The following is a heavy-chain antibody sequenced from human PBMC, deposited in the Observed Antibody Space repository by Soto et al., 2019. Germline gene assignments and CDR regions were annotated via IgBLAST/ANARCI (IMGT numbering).Heavy chain of an antibody. Sequence: ASVKVSCKASGGTFSSYAISWVRQAPGQGLEWMGGIIPIFGTANYAQKFQGRVTITADESTSTAYMELSSLRSEDTAVYYCARAAYYDILTDSKDAFDIRGQGTMVTVSS. D-gene: IGHD3-9*01. V-gene: IGHV1-69*13. J-gene: IGHJ3*02. CDR3: ARAAYYDILTDSKDAFDI. CDR1: GGTFSSYA. CDR2: IIPIFGTA.